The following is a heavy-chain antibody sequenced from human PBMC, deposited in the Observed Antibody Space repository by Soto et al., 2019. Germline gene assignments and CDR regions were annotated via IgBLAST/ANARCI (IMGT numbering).Heavy chain of an antibody. CDR3: ARTDNVGYYQQ. D-gene: IGHD3-3*01. Sequence: SDTLSLTCGVPGDYISGGYDLAGIRPPPGKWLEWIGSIYHSGTTYYNPSLKSRVTISVDTSKNQFSLKLSSVTAADSAVYYCARTDNVGYYQQCGHGDLVTVAS. CDR1: GDYISGGYD. J-gene: IGHJ1*01. CDR2: IYHSGTT. V-gene: IGHV4-38-2*01.